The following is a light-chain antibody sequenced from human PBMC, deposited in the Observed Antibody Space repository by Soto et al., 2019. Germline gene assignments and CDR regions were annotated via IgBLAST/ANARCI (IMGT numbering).Light chain of an antibody. Sequence: QSVLTQPPSVSGAPGQRVTISCTGSSSNIGANYDVNWYQLLPGTAPKLLIHGNINRTSGVPDRFSGSKSGTSASLAITGLQAEDEADYYCQSYDSRLTGYVFGSGTKLTVL. CDR2: GNI. J-gene: IGLJ1*01. CDR1: SSNIGANYD. V-gene: IGLV1-40*01. CDR3: QSYDSRLTGYV.